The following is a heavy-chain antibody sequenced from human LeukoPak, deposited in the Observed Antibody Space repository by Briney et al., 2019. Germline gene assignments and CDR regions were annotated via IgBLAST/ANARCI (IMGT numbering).Heavy chain of an antibody. CDR1: GGSFSGYF. V-gene: IGHV4-34*01. D-gene: IGHD6-19*01. Sequence: SETLSLTCAVYGGSFSGYFWTWIRQAPGKGLEWIGEINHSGTTNYNPSLKSRVTISVDTSKNQFSLKLSSVTAADTAVYYCARDLYSAYSSGWYPDYWGQGTLVTVSS. CDR2: INHSGTT. J-gene: IGHJ4*02. CDR3: ARDLYSAYSSGWYPDY.